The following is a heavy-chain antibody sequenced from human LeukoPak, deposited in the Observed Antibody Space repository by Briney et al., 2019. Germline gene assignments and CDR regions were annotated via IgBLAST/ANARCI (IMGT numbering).Heavy chain of an antibody. CDR3: ARHWVVVTARDNWFGP. CDR1: GGSISSSSYY. D-gene: IGHD2-21*02. Sequence: SETLSLTCTVSGGSISSSSYYWGWIRQPPGKGLEWIGSIYYSGSTYYNPSLKSRVTISVDTSKNQFSLKLSSVTAADTAVYYCARHWVVVTARDNWFGPWGQGTLVTVSS. CDR2: IYYSGST. J-gene: IGHJ5*02. V-gene: IGHV4-39*01.